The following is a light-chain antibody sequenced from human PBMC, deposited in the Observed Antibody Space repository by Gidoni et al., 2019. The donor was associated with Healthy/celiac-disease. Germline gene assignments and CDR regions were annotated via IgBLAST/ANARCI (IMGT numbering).Light chain of an antibody. CDR2: DAS. Sequence: ILFAPSPATLSLSPGEKATLSCRASQSFSSYLAWYQQKPGQAPRLLIYDASNRATGIPARFSGSGSGTDFTLTISSLEPEDFAVYYCQQRSNWPYTFGQGTKLEIK. J-gene: IGKJ2*01. V-gene: IGKV3-11*01. CDR3: QQRSNWPYT. CDR1: QSFSSY.